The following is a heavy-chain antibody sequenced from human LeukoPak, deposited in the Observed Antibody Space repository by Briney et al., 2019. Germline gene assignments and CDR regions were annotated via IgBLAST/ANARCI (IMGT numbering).Heavy chain of an antibody. Sequence: GASVKVSCKASGYIFTDYAMNWVRQAPGQGLEWMGWINTNTGNPTYAQGFTGRFVFSLDTSVNTAYLQISILKAEDTAVYYCARGGFKLRFDSWGQGTLVTVSS. J-gene: IGHJ4*02. CDR3: ARGGFKLRFDS. D-gene: IGHD1-26*01. CDR2: INTNTGNP. V-gene: IGHV7-4-1*02. CDR1: GYIFTDYA.